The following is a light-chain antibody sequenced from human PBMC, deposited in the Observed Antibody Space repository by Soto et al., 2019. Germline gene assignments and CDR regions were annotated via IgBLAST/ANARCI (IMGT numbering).Light chain of an antibody. J-gene: IGLJ7*01. CDR3: AAWDDSLSGPGV. CDR2: QNN. V-gene: IGLV1-47*01. Sequence: QSVLTQPPSASGTPGQRVTISCSGSSSNIGNFYVYWYQQLPGTAPKLLIYQNNQRTLGVPDRFSGSKSGTSASLAISGLRSEDEADYYCAAWDDSLSGPGVFGGGTQLTVL. CDR1: SSNIGNFY.